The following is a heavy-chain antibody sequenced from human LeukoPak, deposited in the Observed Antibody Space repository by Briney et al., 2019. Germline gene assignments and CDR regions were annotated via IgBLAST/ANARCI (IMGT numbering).Heavy chain of an antibody. CDR2: IYTSGST. J-gene: IGHJ4*02. CDR3: AKEGSGYLT. Sequence: PSETLSLTCTVSGGSISNYYWSWIRQPAGKGLEWIGRIYTSGSTNYNPSLKSRVTMSIDTSKNQFSLQLNSVTPEDTAVYYCAKEGSGYLTWGQGTLVTVSS. CDR1: GGSISNYY. D-gene: IGHD3-22*01. V-gene: IGHV4-4*07.